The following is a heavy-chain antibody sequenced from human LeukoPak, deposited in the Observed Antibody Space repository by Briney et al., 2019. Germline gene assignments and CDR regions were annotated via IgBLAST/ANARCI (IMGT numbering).Heavy chain of an antibody. J-gene: IGHJ3*02. CDR1: ALRLISSG. CDR2: IDTDGGDT. D-gene: IGHD3-10*02. CDR3: VRGPCYYVGVGLPDI. V-gene: IGHV3-74*01. Sequence: GGSLRLSCAVAALRLISSGMDWVRQTPGKRLVWVSYIDTDGGDTNYADSVKGRFTISRDNAKNTLYLQMNSLRVDDTAVYFFVRGPCYYVGVGLPDIWGHGTMVTVSS.